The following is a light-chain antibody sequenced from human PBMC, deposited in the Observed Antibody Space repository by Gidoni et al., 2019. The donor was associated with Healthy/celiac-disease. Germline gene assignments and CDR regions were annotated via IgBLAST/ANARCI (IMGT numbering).Light chain of an antibody. CDR2: GTN. J-gene: IGLJ2*01. Sequence: SSELTQDPAVSVALGQTVRITCQGASLRSYYASSYQQKPGQAPVLVIYGTNNRPSGIPDRFSGSSSGNTASLTITGAQAEDEADYYCNSRDSSGNHLVFGGGTKLTVL. CDR1: SLRSYY. V-gene: IGLV3-19*01. CDR3: NSRDSSGNHLV.